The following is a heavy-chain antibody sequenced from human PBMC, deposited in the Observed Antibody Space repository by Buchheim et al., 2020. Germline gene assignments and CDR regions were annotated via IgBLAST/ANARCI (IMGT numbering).Heavy chain of an antibody. V-gene: IGHV1-8*01. CDR2: MNPNSGNT. J-gene: IGHJ4*02. D-gene: IGHD3-9*01. CDR1: GYTFTSYD. CDR3: ARVKGGRNVLRYFDWLRGDQEFDY. Sequence: QVQLVQSGAEVKKPGASVKVSCKASGYTFTSYDINWVRQATGQGLEWMGWMNPNSGNTGYAQKFQGRVTMTRNTSISTAYMELSSLRSEDTAVYYCARVKGGRNVLRYFDWLRGDQEFDYWGQGTL.